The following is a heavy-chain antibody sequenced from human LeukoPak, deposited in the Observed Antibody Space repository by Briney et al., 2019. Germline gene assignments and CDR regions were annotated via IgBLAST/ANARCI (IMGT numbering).Heavy chain of an antibody. CDR3: AKDSYYYGSGSYYLLDY. V-gene: IGHV3-23*01. D-gene: IGHD3-10*01. CDR2: ISGSGGST. Sequence: GGSLRLSCATSGFTFMNYAMSWVRQAPGKGLEWVSGISGSGGSTYYADSLKGRFTISRDNSKDTLYVQMNSLRAEDTAIYYCAKDSYYYGSGSYYLLDYWGQGTLVTVSS. CDR1: GFTFMNYA. J-gene: IGHJ4*02.